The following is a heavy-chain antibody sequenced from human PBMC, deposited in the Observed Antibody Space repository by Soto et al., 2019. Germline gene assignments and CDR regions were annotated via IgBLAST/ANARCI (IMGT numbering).Heavy chain of an antibody. D-gene: IGHD2-2*01. CDR2: IWFDGSDK. CDR3: ARLYCSSPSCYSVGAFEI. Sequence: GWSLRLSCAASGFTFSNFAMTWVRQAPGEGLEWVALIWFDGSDKYYADSVKGRFTMSRDNSKNTVYLQMNSLRAEDTAMYYCARLYCSSPSCYSVGAFEIRGQGTMVTVSS. J-gene: IGHJ3*02. V-gene: IGHV3-33*08. CDR1: GFTFSNFA.